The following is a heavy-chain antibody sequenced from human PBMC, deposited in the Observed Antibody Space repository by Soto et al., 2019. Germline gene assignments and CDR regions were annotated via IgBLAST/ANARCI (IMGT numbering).Heavy chain of an antibody. CDR2: IIPIFGTA. CDR3: ARADTGYSSSWFYYYYYGMDV. CDR1: GGTFSSYA. V-gene: IGHV1-69*13. Sequence: SVKVSCKASGGTFSSYAISWVRQAPGQGLEWMGGIIPIFGTANYAQKFQGRVTITADESTSTAYMELSSLRSEDTAVYYCARADTGYSSSWFYYYYYGMDVWGQGTTVSVSS. D-gene: IGHD6-13*01. J-gene: IGHJ6*02.